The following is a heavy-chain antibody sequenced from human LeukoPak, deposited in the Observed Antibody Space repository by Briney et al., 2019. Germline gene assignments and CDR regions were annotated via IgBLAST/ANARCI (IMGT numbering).Heavy chain of an antibody. D-gene: IGHD5-12*01. CDR3: AKALPTMPIDY. J-gene: IGHJ4*02. V-gene: IGHV3-73*01. CDR1: GFTFSGSA. CDR2: IRSKANSYAT. Sequence: PGGSLRLSCAASGFTFSGSAMHWVRQASGKGLEWVGRIRSKANSYATAYAASVKGRFTISRDNSKNTLYLQMNSLRAEDTAVYYCAKALPTMPIDYWGQGTLVTVSS.